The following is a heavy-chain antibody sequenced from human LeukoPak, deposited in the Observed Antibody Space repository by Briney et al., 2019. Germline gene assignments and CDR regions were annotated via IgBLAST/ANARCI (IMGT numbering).Heavy chain of an antibody. CDR2: IYPGDSDT. J-gene: IGHJ4*02. CDR1: GYSFTSYW. V-gene: IGHV5-51*01. Sequence: GESLKISCKGSGYSFTSYWIGWVRQMPGKGLEWMGIIYPGDSDTRYSPSFQGQVTISADKSISTAYLQWSSLKASDTAMYYCARLSYSSGEEFYFDSWGQGTLVTVSS. D-gene: IGHD6-19*01. CDR3: ARLSYSSGEEFYFDS.